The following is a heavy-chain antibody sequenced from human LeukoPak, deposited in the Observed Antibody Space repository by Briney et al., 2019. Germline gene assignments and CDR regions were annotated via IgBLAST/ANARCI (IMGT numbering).Heavy chain of an antibody. V-gene: IGHV3-15*01. CDR1: GFTFSNAW. CDR2: IKNKADGGTA. CDR3: ATDRN. J-gene: IGHJ4*02. Sequence: NPGGSLRLSCAASGFTFSNAWMTWVRQVPGKGLEWVGHIKNKADGGTAEYAAPVIGRFTISRDDSKNTLYLQMNSVKTEDTGVYYCATDRNWGQGTLVTVSP.